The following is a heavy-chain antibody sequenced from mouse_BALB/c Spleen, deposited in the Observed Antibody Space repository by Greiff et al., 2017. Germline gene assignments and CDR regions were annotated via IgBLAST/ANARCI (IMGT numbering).Heavy chain of an antibody. CDR2: IYPSDSYT. CDR1: GYTFTSYW. J-gene: IGHJ4*01. CDR3: TREGTMDAMDS. D-gene: IGHD1-1*02. V-gene: IGHV1-69*02. Sequence: QVQLQQPGAELVRPGASVKLSCKASGYTFTSYWINWVKQRPGQGLEWIGNIYPSDSYTNYNQKFKDKATLTVDKSSSTAYMQLSSPTSEDSAVYYCTREGTMDAMDSWGQGTSVTVSS.